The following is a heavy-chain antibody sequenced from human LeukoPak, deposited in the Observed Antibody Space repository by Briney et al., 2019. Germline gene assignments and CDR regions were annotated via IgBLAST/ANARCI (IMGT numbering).Heavy chain of an antibody. CDR2: IYTSGIT. Sequence: SETLSLTCTDPGGSINNYYWSWIRQPAGKGLEWIGRIYTSGITTYNPSLKSRVTMSLHTSKKQFSLKLSSVTAADTAVYYCARVICSGGRCSFDYWGQGTLVTVSS. V-gene: IGHV4-4*07. CDR3: ARVICSGGRCSFDY. CDR1: GGSINNYY. D-gene: IGHD2-15*01. J-gene: IGHJ4*02.